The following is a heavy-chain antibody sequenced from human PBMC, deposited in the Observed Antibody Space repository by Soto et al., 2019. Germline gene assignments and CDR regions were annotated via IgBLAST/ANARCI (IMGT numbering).Heavy chain of an antibody. CDR1: GYSFTSYW. CDR3: ARLSSGNGVY. J-gene: IGHJ4*02. D-gene: IGHD1-26*01. Sequence: PGESLKISCKGSGYSFTSYWISWVRQMPGKGLEWMGRIDPSDSYTNYSPSFQGHVTISRDSSANTANMEVSSLRFEDTAVYYCARLSSGNGVYWGLGTLVTVSS. CDR2: IDPSDSYT. V-gene: IGHV5-10-1*01.